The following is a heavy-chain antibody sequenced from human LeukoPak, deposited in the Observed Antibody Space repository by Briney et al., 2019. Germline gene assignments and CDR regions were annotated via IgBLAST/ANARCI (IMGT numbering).Heavy chain of an antibody. CDR3: AREWSGYVDY. D-gene: IGHD3-3*01. CDR2: IYYSGST. Sequence: SETLSLTCTVSGGSISSSSYYWGWIRQPPGKGLEWIGSIYYSGSTYYNPSLKSRVTISVDTSKNQFSLKLSSVTAADTAVYYCAREWSGYVDYWGQGTLVTVSS. V-gene: IGHV4-39*07. J-gene: IGHJ4*02. CDR1: GGSISSSSYY.